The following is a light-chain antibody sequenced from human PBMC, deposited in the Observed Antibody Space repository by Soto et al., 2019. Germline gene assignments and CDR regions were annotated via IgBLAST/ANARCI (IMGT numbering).Light chain of an antibody. CDR1: SRDIGFYNY. V-gene: IGLV2-23*02. CDR3: CSYAGSSPYV. J-gene: IGLJ1*01. Sequence: QSALTQPASVSGSPGQSITISCTGTSRDIGFYNYVSWYQQHPGKAPKLIIYEVAKRPSGVSSRFSGSKSGNTASLTISGLQAEDEADYHCCSYAGSSPYVFGTGTKLTVL. CDR2: EVA.